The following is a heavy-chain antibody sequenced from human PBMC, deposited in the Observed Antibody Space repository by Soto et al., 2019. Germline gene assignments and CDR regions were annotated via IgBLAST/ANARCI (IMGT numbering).Heavy chain of an antibody. J-gene: IGHJ4*02. CDR3: ANVPIWCGGSSCYTEGFDS. V-gene: IGHV3-23*01. CDR1: GFVFSDYA. Sequence: QAXECLRLSCAASGFVFSDYAMSWVRQAPGKGLEWVSAISAGGDTYYADSVKGRFTVSRANSKNTLYLQMNSLRAKDTAIYYCANVPIWCGGSSCYTEGFDSWGQGTLVTVSS. D-gene: IGHD2-21*01. CDR2: ISAGGDT.